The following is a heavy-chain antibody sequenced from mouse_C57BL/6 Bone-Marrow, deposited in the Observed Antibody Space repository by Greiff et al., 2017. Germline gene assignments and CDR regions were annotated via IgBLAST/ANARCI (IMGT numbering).Heavy chain of an antibody. V-gene: IGHV5-6*02. CDR1: DSPSGAYA. Sequence: EVKLQESGGTLVNPGGSLNLPCEPPDSPSGAYAMLWFPRPPDKRLEWVATISSGGSYTYDPDSVKGRFTISRDNAKNTLYLQMSSLKSEDTAMYYCARRGPVYAMDYWGQGTSVTVSS. CDR3: ARRGPVYAMDY. CDR2: ISSGGSYT. J-gene: IGHJ4*01.